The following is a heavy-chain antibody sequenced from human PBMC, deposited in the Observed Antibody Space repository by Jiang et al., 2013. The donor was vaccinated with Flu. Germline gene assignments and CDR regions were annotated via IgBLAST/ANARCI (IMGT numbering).Heavy chain of an antibody. J-gene: IGHJ6*02. CDR2: ISAYNGNT. CDR3: ARGTVVTPYYYYGMDV. D-gene: IGHD4-23*01. Sequence: CGAEVKKPGASVKVSCKASGYTFTSYGISWVRQAPGQGLEWMGWISAYNGNTNYAQKLQGRVTMTTDTSTSTAYMELRSLRSDDTAVYYCARGTVVTPYYYYGMDVWGQGDHGHRSP. CDR1: GYTFTSYG. V-gene: IGHV1-18*01.